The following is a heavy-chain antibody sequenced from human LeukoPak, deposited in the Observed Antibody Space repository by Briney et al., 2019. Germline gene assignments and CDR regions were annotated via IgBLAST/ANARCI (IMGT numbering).Heavy chain of an antibody. Sequence: SGTLSLTCTASGGSISSYYWSWIRQPPGKGLEWIGYIYYSGSTNYNPSLKSRVTISVDTSKNQFSLKLSSVTAADTAVYYCARVYCSSTSCYNSWFDPWGQGTLVTVSS. CDR3: ARVYCSSTSCYNSWFDP. CDR2: IYYSGST. D-gene: IGHD2-2*02. J-gene: IGHJ5*02. CDR1: GGSISSYY. V-gene: IGHV4-59*01.